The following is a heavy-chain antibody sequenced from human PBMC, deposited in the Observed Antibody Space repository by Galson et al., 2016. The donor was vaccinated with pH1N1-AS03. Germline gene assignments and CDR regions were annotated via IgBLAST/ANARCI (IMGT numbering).Heavy chain of an antibody. V-gene: IGHV5-51*01. J-gene: IGHJ6*02. CDR1: GHIFANYW. D-gene: IGHD6-6*01. CDR2: IYPGDSDT. Sequence: QSGAEVKKPGESLKISCKGSGHIFANYWIGWVRQTPGKGLEWLGLIYPGDSDTRYSPSFQGQVTISADKSLSTAYLQWSSLKASDTAMYYCASSRIAAHTCYYHGIDVWGQGTTVTVSS. CDR3: ASSRIAAHTCYYHGIDV.